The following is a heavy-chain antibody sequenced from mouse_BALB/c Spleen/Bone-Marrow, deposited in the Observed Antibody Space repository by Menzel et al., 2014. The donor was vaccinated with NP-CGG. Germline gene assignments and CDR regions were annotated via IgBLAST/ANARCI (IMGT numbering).Heavy chain of an antibody. CDR3: TRMWAY. Sequence: VQLQQSGAELVKPGASVKMSCKASGYTFTSYWMHRVKQRPGQGLEWIGTIDPSDSYTSYNQKFKGKATLTVDTSSSTAYMQLSSLTSEDSAVYYCTRMWAYWGQGTLVTVSA. CDR2: IDPSDSYT. CDR1: GYTFTSYW. V-gene: IGHV1S127*01. J-gene: IGHJ3*01.